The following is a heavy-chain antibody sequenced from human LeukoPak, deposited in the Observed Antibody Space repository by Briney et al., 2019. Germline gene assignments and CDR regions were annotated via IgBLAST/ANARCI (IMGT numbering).Heavy chain of an antibody. Sequence: GGSLRLSCAASGFTFSSYGMHWVRQAPGKGLEWVAVISYDGSNKYYADSVKGRFTISRDNSKNTLYLQMNSLRAEDTAVYYCAKVAGVIVGPLGYWGQGTLVIVSS. CDR3: AKVAGVIVGPLGY. CDR1: GFTFSSYG. CDR2: ISYDGSNK. V-gene: IGHV3-30*18. D-gene: IGHD1-26*01. J-gene: IGHJ4*02.